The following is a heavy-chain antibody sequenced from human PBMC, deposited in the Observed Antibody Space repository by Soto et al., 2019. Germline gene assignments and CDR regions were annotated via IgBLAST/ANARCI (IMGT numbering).Heavy chain of an antibody. J-gene: IGHJ3*02. V-gene: IGHV1-24*01. Sequence: ASVKVSCKVSGYTLTELSMHWVRQAPGKGLEWMGGFDPEDGETIYAQKFQGRVTMTEDTSTDTAYMELSSLRSEDTAVYYCATASSFRDDGPDAFDIWGQGTMVTVSS. CDR3: ATASSFRDDGPDAFDI. CDR1: GYTLTELS. CDR2: FDPEDGET.